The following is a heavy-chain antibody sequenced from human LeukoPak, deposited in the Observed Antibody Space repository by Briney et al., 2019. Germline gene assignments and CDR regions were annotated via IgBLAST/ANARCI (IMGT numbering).Heavy chain of an antibody. J-gene: IGHJ5*02. CDR3: AKGDGEIPDNWFDP. CDR1: GFTFSHYA. D-gene: IGHD4-17*01. Sequence: GGSLRLSCAASGFTFSHYAMTWVSQAPGKGLEWVSAISGSGGSTYYADSVKGRFIISRDNSKNTVFLQMNSLGAEDTAVYYCAKGDGEIPDNWFDPWGQGTLVTVSS. CDR2: ISGSGGST. V-gene: IGHV3-23*01.